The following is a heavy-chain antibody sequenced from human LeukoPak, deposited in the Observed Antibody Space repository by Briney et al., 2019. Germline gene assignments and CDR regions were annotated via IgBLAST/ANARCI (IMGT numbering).Heavy chain of an antibody. CDR3: ARDRSGYGDNWFDP. CDR2: IYSGGST. Sequence: GGSLRPSCAASGFTVSSNYVSWVRQAPGKGLEWVSVIYSGGSTYYADSVKGRFTISRDNSKNTLYLQINSLRAADTAVYYCARDRSGYGDNWFDPGGQGTLVTVSS. J-gene: IGHJ5*02. V-gene: IGHV3-53*01. CDR1: GFTVSSNY. D-gene: IGHD5-12*01.